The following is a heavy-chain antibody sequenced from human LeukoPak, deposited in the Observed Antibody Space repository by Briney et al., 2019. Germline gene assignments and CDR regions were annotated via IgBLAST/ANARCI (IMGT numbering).Heavy chain of an antibody. CDR3: ARGPGHYDSSGYYYVNYYYYMDV. V-gene: IGHV1-2*02. CDR2: INPNSGGT. Sequence: GASVKVSFKSSVYTFTCYYMHWVRQAPGQGLEWMGWINPNSGGTNYAQKFQGRVTMTRDTSISTAYMELSRLRSDDTAVYYCARGPGHYDSSGYYYVNYYYYMDVWGKGTTVTVSS. CDR1: VYTFTCYY. J-gene: IGHJ6*03. D-gene: IGHD3-22*01.